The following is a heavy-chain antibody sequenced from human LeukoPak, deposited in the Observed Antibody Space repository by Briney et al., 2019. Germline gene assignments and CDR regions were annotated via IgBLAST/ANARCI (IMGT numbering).Heavy chain of an antibody. CDR2: IIPIFGTA. Sequence: ASVKVSCKASGYTFTSYYMHWVRQAPGQGLEWMGGIIPIFGTANYAQKFQGRVTITADESTSTAYMELSSLRSEDTAVYYCAREDSPTSYGMDVWGQGTTVTVSS. D-gene: IGHD1-26*01. J-gene: IGHJ6*02. CDR3: AREDSPTSYGMDV. CDR1: GYTFTSYY. V-gene: IGHV1-69*13.